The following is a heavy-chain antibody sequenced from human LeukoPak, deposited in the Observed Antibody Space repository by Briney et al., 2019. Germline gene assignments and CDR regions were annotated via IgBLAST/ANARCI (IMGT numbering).Heavy chain of an antibody. Sequence: SETLSLTCAVSGSSISSSNWWSWVRQPPGKGLEWIGEIYHSGSTNYNPSLKSRVTISVDKSKNQFSLKLSSVTAADTAVYYCASRSSSWSAFDIWGQGAMVTVSS. CDR1: GSSISSSNW. J-gene: IGHJ3*02. CDR3: ASRSSSWSAFDI. V-gene: IGHV4-4*02. CDR2: IYHSGST. D-gene: IGHD6-13*01.